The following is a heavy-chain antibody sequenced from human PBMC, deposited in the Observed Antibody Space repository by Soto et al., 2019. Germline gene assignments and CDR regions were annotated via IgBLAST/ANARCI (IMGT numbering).Heavy chain of an antibody. J-gene: IGHJ2*01. CDR1: GYTFTDYY. Sequence: QVQLVQSGAEVKKPGASVKVSCKASGYTFTDYYVHWVRQAPGQGLEWMGWIDPKTGGTHNAQKFQGWVTMTRDTSXXTFYMELSRLTSDDTAVYYCARDPGRKESHWYFDFWGRGTLVTVSS. CDR2: IDPKTGGT. CDR3: ARDPGRKESHWYFDF. V-gene: IGHV1-2*04.